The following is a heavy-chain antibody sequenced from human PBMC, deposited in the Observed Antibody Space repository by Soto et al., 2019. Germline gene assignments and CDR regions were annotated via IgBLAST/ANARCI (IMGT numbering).Heavy chain of an antibody. CDR2: INPNSGGT. J-gene: IGHJ4*02. Sequence: QVQLVQSGAEVKKPGASVKVSCKASGYTFTGYYMHWVRQAPGQGLEWMGWINPNSGGTNYAQKFQGRVTMTRDTSISTAYMELSRLRSDDTAAYYCARAGGTRGAAAGTWLGYWGQGTLVTVSS. V-gene: IGHV1-2*02. CDR1: GYTFTGYY. D-gene: IGHD6-13*01. CDR3: ARAGGTRGAAAGTWLGY.